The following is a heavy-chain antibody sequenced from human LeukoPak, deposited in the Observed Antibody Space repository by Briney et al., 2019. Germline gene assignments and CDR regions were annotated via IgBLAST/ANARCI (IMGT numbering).Heavy chain of an antibody. CDR1: GFTFSNYA. J-gene: IGHJ4*02. Sequence: GGSLRLSCAASGFTFSNYAMNWVRQAPGKGLEWVSAISGHDTSTYYAGSVKGRFTISRDSSKNTLYLQMNSLRAEDTAIYYCAKRSVVTTTQPGNYFDYWGQGTLVTVSS. CDR3: AKRSVVTTTQPGNYFDY. D-gene: IGHD2-21*02. V-gene: IGHV3-23*01. CDR2: ISGHDTST.